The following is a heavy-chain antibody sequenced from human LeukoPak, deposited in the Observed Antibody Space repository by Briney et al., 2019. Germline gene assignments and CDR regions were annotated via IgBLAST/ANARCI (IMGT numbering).Heavy chain of an antibody. CDR3: ARDRIGEYYFDY. Sequence: GGSLRLSCAASGFTFSSYAMSWVRQAPGKGLEWVSSISSSSSYIYYADSVKGRFTISRDNAKNSLCLQMNSLRAEDTAVYYCARDRIGEYYFDYWGQGTLATVSS. D-gene: IGHD3-10*01. CDR2: ISSSSSYI. V-gene: IGHV3-21*01. J-gene: IGHJ4*02. CDR1: GFTFSSYA.